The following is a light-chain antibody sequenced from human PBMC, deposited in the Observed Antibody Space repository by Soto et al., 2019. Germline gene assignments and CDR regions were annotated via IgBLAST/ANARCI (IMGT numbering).Light chain of an antibody. V-gene: IGKV1-17*03. J-gene: IGKJ4*02. Sequence: DIQMTQSPSAMSASVGDRVTITCRASQGIGNYLAWFQQKPGKVPQRLIYAVSSLQSGVPSRFSGSGSGTEFTLTISSLQPEDFATYYCLQHNSYPLTFGGGTKVEI. CDR2: AVS. CDR1: QGIGNY. CDR3: LQHNSYPLT.